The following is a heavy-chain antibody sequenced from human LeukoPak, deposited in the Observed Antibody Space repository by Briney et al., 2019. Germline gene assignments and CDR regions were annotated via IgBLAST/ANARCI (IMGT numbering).Heavy chain of an antibody. J-gene: IGHJ4*02. CDR2: MNPNSGHT. D-gene: IGHD1-26*01. Sequence: GASVKVSCKASGYTFSSYYIIWVRQASGQGLEWMGWMNPNSGHTGYAQKFQGRVTMTRSTSISTAYMELTSLTSEDSAVYYCARSIVGVRKRNDYWGQETLVTVSS. CDR3: ARSIVGVRKRNDY. V-gene: IGHV1-8*01. CDR1: GYTFSSYY.